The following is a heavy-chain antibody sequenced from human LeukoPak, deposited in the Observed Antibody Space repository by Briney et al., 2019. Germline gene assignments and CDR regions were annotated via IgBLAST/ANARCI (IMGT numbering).Heavy chain of an antibody. J-gene: IGHJ4*02. V-gene: IGHV4-39*01. CDR3: ARYDIGYAT. Sequence: PSETLPLTCTVSGGSISSSSYYWGWIRQPPGKGLEWIGSIYYSGSTYYNPSLESRVTISVDTSKNQFSLKLSSVTAADTAVYYCARYDIGYATWGRGTLVTVSS. D-gene: IGHD5-12*01. CDR2: IYYSGST. CDR1: GGSISSSSYY.